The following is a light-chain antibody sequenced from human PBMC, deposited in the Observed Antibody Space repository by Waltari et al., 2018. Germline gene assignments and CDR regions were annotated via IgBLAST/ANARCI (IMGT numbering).Light chain of an antibody. Sequence: QSILTQPPSASGTPGRTVTISCSGSNSNVGANSVCWYQQLPGTAPKLLTFGNNQRPSGVPDRFSGSKSGTSASLAIRGLRSEDEADYYCATWDDRLTAVFGGGTKLTVL. V-gene: IGLV1-47*01. CDR2: GNN. CDR3: ATWDDRLTAV. J-gene: IGLJ2*01. CDR1: NSNVGANS.